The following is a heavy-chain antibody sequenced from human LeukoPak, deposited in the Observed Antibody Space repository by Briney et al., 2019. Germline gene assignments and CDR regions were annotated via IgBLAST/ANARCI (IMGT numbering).Heavy chain of an antibody. D-gene: IGHD3-10*01. CDR1: GYSISSGYY. CDR2: IYHSGST. Sequence: PSETLSLTCAVSGYSISSGYYWGWIRQPPGKGLEWIGSIYHSGSTYYTPSLKSRVTISVDTSKNQFSLKLSSVTAADTAVYYCARDARVDYYGSGSYYTNWFDPWGQGTLVTVSS. J-gene: IGHJ5*02. CDR3: ARDARVDYYGSGSYYTNWFDP. V-gene: IGHV4-38-2*02.